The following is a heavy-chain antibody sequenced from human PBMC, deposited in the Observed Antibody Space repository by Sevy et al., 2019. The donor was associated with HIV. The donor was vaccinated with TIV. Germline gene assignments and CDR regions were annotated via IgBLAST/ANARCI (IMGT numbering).Heavy chain of an antibody. CDR3: ARHGIFGVTYSFDY. CDR2: IDQSGNA. Sequence: SETLSLTCAVSGYSISRGYHWAWIRQPPGKGLEWIGSIDQSGNAYYNPSLKSRVTMSVDTSKNQFSLNLRSVTAADTALHYCARHGIFGVTYSFDYWGQGTLVTVSS. D-gene: IGHD3-3*01. CDR1: GYSISRGYH. J-gene: IGHJ4*02. V-gene: IGHV4-38-2*01.